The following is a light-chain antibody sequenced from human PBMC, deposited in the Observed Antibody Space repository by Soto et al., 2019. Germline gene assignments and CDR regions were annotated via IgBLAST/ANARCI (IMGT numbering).Light chain of an antibody. Sequence: EIVLTQSPGTLSLSPGERATLSCRASSSVSTYLAWYQQKPGKAPRLLIYDASNRATGIPARFSGSGSGTDFTLTIRSLEPEDFAVYYGPQRRNWPWTFGQGTKVEIK. CDR3: PQRRNWPWT. CDR2: DAS. J-gene: IGKJ1*01. V-gene: IGKV3-11*01. CDR1: SSVSTY.